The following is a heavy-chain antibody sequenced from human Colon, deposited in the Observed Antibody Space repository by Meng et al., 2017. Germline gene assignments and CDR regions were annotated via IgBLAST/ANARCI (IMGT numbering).Heavy chain of an antibody. J-gene: IGHJ4*02. CDR2: IDYSRSI. Sequence: GQVQGSGPGLVRPSGTCALTCPVSGGSVSSGSHYWSWIRQPPGKGLEWIGYIDYSRSINYYPSLKSRVTMSVDTSKNQFSLNLSSVTAADTAVYYCAGGPWELDYWGQGTLVTVSS. CDR1: GGSVSSGSHY. CDR3: AGGPWELDY. D-gene: IGHD1-26*01. V-gene: IGHV4-61*01.